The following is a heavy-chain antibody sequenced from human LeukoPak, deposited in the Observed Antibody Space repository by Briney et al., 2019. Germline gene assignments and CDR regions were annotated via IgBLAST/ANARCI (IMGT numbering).Heavy chain of an antibody. CDR2: IIPILGIA. Sequence: ASVKVSCKASGGTFNDCTVTWVRQAPGQGLEWMGRIIPILGIANYAQKFQGRVTITADKSTSTAYMELSSLRSEDTAVYYCARGPGARVGATSDYWGQGTLVTVSS. V-gene: IGHV1-69*02. J-gene: IGHJ4*02. D-gene: IGHD1-26*01. CDR3: ARGPGARVGATSDY. CDR1: GGTFNDCT.